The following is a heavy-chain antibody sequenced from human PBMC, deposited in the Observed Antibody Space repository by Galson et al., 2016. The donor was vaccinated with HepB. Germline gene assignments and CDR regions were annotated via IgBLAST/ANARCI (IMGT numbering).Heavy chain of an antibody. V-gene: IGHV3-21*01. CDR2: ITSYGSHI. D-gene: IGHD5-12*01. CDR3: ARPVDSRGDPFNY. Sequence: SLRLSCAASGFTFSGYSMSWVRQAPGRGLEWVSSITSYGSHIFYADSVMGRFTISRDNAKNALSLQMNRLRAEDTAVYYCARPVDSRGDPFNYWGQGTMVTVSS. CDR1: GFTFSGYS. J-gene: IGHJ4*02.